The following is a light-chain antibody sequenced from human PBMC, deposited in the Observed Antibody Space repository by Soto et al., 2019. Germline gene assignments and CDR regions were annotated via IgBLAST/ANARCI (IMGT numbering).Light chain of an antibody. J-gene: IGKJ4*01. V-gene: IGKV3-11*01. CDR2: DAP. Sequence: EIVLTQSPATLSLSPGERATFSCRASQSVSSDLVWYQQKPGQASRLLIYDAPNRATGIPARFSGSGSGTDFTLTISSLEPEDFAVYYCQQRSNWPPLTFGGGTKVDIK. CDR1: QSVSSD. CDR3: QQRSNWPPLT.